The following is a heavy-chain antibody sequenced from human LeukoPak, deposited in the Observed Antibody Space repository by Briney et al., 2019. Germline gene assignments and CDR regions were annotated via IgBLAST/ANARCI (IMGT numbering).Heavy chain of an antibody. CDR1: GGSISSYY. CDR2: IYYSGST. V-gene: IGHV4-59*08. Sequence: SETLSLTCTVSGGSISSYYWSWIRQPPGKGLEWIGYIYYSGSTNYNPSLKSRVTISVDTSKNQFSLKLSSVTAADTAVYCCARHGSSDYVWGSYRSSNAFDIWGQGTMVTVSS. J-gene: IGHJ3*02. D-gene: IGHD3-16*02. CDR3: ARHGSSDYVWGSYRSSNAFDI.